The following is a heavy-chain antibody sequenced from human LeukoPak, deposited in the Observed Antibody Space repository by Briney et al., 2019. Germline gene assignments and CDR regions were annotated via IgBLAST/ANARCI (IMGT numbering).Heavy chain of an antibody. CDR1: GGSFSGYY. D-gene: IGHD2-8*01. CDR3: ARVMTYSYYYGMDV. V-gene: IGHV4-34*01. CDR2: INHSGGT. J-gene: IGHJ6*02. Sequence: PSETLSLTCAVYGGSFSGYYWSWIRQPPGKGLEWIGEINHSGGTNYNPSLKSRVTISVDTSKNQFSLKLSSVTAADTAVYYCARVMTYSYYYGMDVWGQGTTVTVSS.